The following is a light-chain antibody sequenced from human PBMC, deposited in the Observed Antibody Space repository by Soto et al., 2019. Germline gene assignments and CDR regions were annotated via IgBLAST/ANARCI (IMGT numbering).Light chain of an antibody. V-gene: IGKV3-20*01. CDR3: QQYGSSSYT. CDR2: GAS. J-gene: IGKJ2*01. Sequence: EIVLTQSPGTLSLSPGERATLSCRASQSISFNSLAWYQQKPGQAPSLLISGASTRATGIPTMFSGSGSGTDFTLTISGLAPVEFAVYFCQQYGSSSYTFGQGTKVEIK. CDR1: QSISFNS.